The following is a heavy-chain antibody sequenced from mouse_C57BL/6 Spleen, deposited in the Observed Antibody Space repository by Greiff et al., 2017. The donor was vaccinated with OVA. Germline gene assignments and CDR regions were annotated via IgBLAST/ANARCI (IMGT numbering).Heavy chain of an antibody. D-gene: IGHD2-3*01. CDR1: GYTFTSYW. V-gene: IGHV1-53*01. J-gene: IGHJ2*01. CDR3: ARGDYDGYYY. Sequence: QVQLQQPGTELVKPGASVQLSCKASGYTFTSYWLHWVTQRPGHGLEWIGNLNPSTGGTNYNEKFKSKATLTVDKSSSTAYMQLSSLTSEDSAVYYCARGDYDGYYYWGQGTTLTVSS. CDR2: LNPSTGGT.